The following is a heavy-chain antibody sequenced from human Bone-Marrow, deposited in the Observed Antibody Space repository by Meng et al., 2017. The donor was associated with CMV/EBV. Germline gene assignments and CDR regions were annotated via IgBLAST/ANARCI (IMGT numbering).Heavy chain of an antibody. CDR2: IRYDGSNK. J-gene: IGHJ3*02. CDR1: GFTFSSYG. V-gene: IGHV3-30*02. CDR3: AKGQLYGGNFDYDAFEI. Sequence: GGYLRLSCAASGFTFSSYGMHWVRQAPGKGLEWVAFIRYDGSNKYYADSVKGRFTISRDNSKNTLYLQMNSLRAEDTAVYYCAKGQLYGGNFDYDAFEIWGQGTMVTVSS. D-gene: IGHD4-23*01.